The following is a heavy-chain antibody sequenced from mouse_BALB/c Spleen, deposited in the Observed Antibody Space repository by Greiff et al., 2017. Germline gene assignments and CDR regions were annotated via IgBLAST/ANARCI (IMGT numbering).Heavy chain of an antibody. J-gene: IGHJ2*01. V-gene: IGHV2-4-1*01. D-gene: IGHD2-3*01. CDR3: ARNEDGYPYYFDY. Sequence: VKLQESGPGLVQPSQSLSITCTVSGFSLTSYGVHWVRQSPGKGLEWLGVIWSGGSTDYNAAFISRLSISKDNSKSQVFFKMNSLQADDTAIYYCARNEDGYPYYFDYWGQGTTLTVSS. CDR2: IWSGGST. CDR1: GFSLTSYG.